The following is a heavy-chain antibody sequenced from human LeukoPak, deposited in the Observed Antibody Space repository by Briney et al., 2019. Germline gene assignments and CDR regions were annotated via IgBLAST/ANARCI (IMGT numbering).Heavy chain of an antibody. D-gene: IGHD3-22*01. CDR3: AGITMIVVVITTFDY. Sequence: PGGSLRLSCAASGFTFSSYAMGWVRQAPGKGLEWVSAISGSGGSTYYADSVKGRFTISRDNSKNTLYLQMNSLRAEDTAVYYCAGITMIVVVITTFDYWGQGTLVTVSS. CDR2: ISGSGGST. CDR1: GFTFSSYA. J-gene: IGHJ4*02. V-gene: IGHV3-23*01.